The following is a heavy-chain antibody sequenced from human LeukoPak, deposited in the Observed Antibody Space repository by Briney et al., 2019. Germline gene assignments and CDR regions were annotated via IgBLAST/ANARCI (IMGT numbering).Heavy chain of an antibody. J-gene: IGHJ4*02. D-gene: IGHD2-2*01. CDR3: ARLATYAHYFDY. CDR2: ISSSSNTI. V-gene: IGHV3-11*04. CDR1: GFTFSDHY. Sequence: GGSLRLSCAASGFTFSDHYMDWVRQAPGKGLEWVSYISSSSNTIYYADSVKGRFTISRDNAKNSLYLQMNSLRAEDTAVYYCARLATYAHYFDYWGQGTLVTVSS.